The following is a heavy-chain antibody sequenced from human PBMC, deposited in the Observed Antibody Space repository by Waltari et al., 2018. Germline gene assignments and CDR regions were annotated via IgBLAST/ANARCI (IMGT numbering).Heavy chain of an antibody. J-gene: IGHJ4*02. Sequence: QLQLQESGPGLVKPSATLSLSCTVSGGPITSGDYYWGWILQSPGKGLEWIGGIFFSVRTYYNPSLKSRLAISVDTSKNQFSLKLSSVTAADTAVYYCVRHEGTRTTARAHFDSWGQGTLVAVSS. D-gene: IGHD4-17*01. CDR3: VRHEGTRTTARAHFDS. V-gene: IGHV4-39*01. CDR2: IFFSVRT. CDR1: GGPITSGDYY.